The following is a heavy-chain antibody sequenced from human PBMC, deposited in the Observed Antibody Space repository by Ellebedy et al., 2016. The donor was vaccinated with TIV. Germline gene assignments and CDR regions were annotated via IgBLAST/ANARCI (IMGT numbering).Heavy chain of an antibody. Sequence: SVKVSCXVSGYTLTELSMHWVRQAPGKGLEWMGGIIPIFGTANYAQKFQGRVTITADESTSTAYMELSSLRSEDTAVYYCASPKGGYQLQFDYWGQGTLVTVSS. V-gene: IGHV1-69*13. CDR2: IIPIFGTA. D-gene: IGHD2-2*01. J-gene: IGHJ4*02. CDR3: ASPKGGYQLQFDY. CDR1: GYTLTELS.